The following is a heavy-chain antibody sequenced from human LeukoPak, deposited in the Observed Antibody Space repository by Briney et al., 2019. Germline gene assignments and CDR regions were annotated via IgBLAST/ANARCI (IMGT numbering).Heavy chain of an antibody. CDR2: IYPRDSDT. D-gene: IGHD3-10*01. CDR3: ARHSDVIGAI. CDR1: GYTFTHQW. J-gene: IGHJ4*02. V-gene: IGHV5-51*01. Sequence: PGESLKISCKASGYTFTHQWIGWVRQMSGSGLEWMGIIYPRDSDTIYSPSFQGHVTISADTSINTAYLEWSSLEASDTAIYYCARHSDVIGAIWGQGTLVTVAS.